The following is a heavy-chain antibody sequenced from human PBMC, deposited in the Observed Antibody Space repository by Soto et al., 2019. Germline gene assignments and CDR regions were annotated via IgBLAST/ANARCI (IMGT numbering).Heavy chain of an antibody. D-gene: IGHD3-10*01. CDR1: GFTFSSYA. CDR2: ISGSGGST. J-gene: IGHJ6*03. Sequence: GGSLRLSCAASGFTFSSYAMSWVRQAPGKGLEWVSAISGSGGSTYYADSVKGRFTISRDNSKNTLYLQMNSLRAEDTAVYYCAKGGGEYYYYYMDVWGKVTTVTVSS. V-gene: IGHV3-23*01. CDR3: AKGGGEYYYYYMDV.